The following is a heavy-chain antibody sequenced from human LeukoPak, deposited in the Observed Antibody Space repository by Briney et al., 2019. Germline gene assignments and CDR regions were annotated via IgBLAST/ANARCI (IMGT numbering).Heavy chain of an antibody. Sequence: GGSLRLSCAASGFTFSSYGMSWVRQAPGKGLEWVSAISGSGGSTYYVDSVKGRFTISRDNSKNTLYLQMNSLRAEDTAVYYCAKGSSYYDSSGPFDYWGQGTLVTVSS. D-gene: IGHD3-22*01. J-gene: IGHJ4*02. CDR1: GFTFSSYG. CDR3: AKGSSYYDSSGPFDY. CDR2: ISGSGGST. V-gene: IGHV3-23*01.